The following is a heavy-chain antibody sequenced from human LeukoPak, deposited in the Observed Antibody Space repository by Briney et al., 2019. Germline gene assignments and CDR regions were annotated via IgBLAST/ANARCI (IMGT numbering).Heavy chain of an antibody. D-gene: IGHD7-27*01. CDR1: GYTFTTYA. J-gene: IGHJ4*02. V-gene: IGHV1-3*01. CDR3: ARGSTGEFDY. CDR2: INAGNGDT. Sequence: ASVKVSCKASGYTFTTYAIHWVRQAPGQRLEWMGWINAGNGDTKYSQKFQGRVTITRDTSASTAYMDLSSLRSEDTAVYYCARGSTGEFDYWGQGTLVTVSS.